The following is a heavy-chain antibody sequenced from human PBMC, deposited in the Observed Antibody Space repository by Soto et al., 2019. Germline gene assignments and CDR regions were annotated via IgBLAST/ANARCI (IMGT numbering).Heavy chain of an antibody. CDR3: AKMMGGGSSYYYDMDV. CDR1: GFTFDDYA. V-gene: IGHV3-43*02. J-gene: IGHJ6*02. D-gene: IGHD1-26*01. Sequence: GGSLRLSCAASGFTFDDYAMHWVRQAPGKGLEWVSLISGDGGSTYYADSVKGRFTISRDNSKNSLYLQMNSLRTEDTALYYCAKMMGGGSSYYYDMDVWGQGTTVTVSS. CDR2: ISGDGGST.